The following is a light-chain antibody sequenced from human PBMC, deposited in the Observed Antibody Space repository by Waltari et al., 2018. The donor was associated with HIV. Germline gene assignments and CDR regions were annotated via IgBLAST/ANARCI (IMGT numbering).Light chain of an antibody. V-gene: IGKV1-39*01. Sequence: DIKMTQYPSSLSAYMGNRITINCRASQAIKTYLKWYAQKPGEAPKLLIFDATRLHTGVTSRFSGTGTGTHFSLTISSLQPEDSGTYYCQQSFSTPWTFGQGTKV. CDR1: QAIKTY. CDR3: QQSFSTPWT. CDR2: DAT. J-gene: IGKJ1*01.